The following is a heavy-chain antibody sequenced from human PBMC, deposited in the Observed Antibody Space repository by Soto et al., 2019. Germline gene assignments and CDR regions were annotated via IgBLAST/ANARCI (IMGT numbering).Heavy chain of an antibody. D-gene: IGHD3-3*01. CDR3: ARPTIFGVARPPYGMDV. CDR2: IIPIFGTA. V-gene: IGHV1-69*13. J-gene: IGHJ6*02. Sequence: GASVKVSCKASGSTFSSYAISWVRQAPGQGLEWMGGIIPIFGTANYAQKFQGRVTITADESTSTAYMELSSLRSEDTAVYYCARPTIFGVARPPYGMDVWGQGTTVTVSS. CDR1: GSTFSSYA.